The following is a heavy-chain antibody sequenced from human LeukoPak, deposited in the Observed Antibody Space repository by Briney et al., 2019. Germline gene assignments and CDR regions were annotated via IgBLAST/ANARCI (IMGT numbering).Heavy chain of an antibody. D-gene: IGHD3-3*01. CDR1: GFTFSSYA. Sequence: GGSLRLSCAASGFTFSSYAMSWVRQAPGKGLVWVSRINSDGSSTSYADSVKGRFTISRDNAKNTLYLQMNSLRAEDTAVYYCAKVGYYDFWSGQYDAFDIWGQGTMVTVSS. V-gene: IGHV3-74*01. CDR3: AKVGYYDFWSGQYDAFDI. CDR2: INSDGSST. J-gene: IGHJ3*02.